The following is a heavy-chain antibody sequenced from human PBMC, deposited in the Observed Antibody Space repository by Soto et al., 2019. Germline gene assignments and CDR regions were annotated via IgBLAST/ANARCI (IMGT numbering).Heavy chain of an antibody. J-gene: IGHJ3*02. CDR1: SGSISSSNW. D-gene: IGHD6-13*01. CDR3: ASAADEFLLAFDI. Sequence: QVQLQESGPGLVKPSGTLSLTCAVSSGSISSSNWWSWVRQPPGKGLEWIGEIYHSESTNYNPSLMSRVTISVDKSKNQFSLKLSSVTAADTAVYYCASAADEFLLAFDIWGQGTMVTVSS. V-gene: IGHV4-4*02. CDR2: IYHSEST.